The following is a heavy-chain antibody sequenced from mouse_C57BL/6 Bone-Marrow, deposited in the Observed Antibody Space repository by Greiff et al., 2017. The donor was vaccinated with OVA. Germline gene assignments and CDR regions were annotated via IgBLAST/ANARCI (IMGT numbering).Heavy chain of an antibody. J-gene: IGHJ1*03. CDR2: IDPNSGGT. D-gene: IGHD2-5*01. CDR3: ARGEDSTHWYFDV. V-gene: IGHV1-72*01. CDR1: GYTFTSYW. Sequence: QVQLKQPGAELVKPGASVKLSCKASGYTFTSYWMHWVKQRPGRGLEWIGRIDPNSGGTKYNEKFKSKATLTVDKPSSTAYMQLSSLTSEDSAVYYCARGEDSTHWYFDVWGTGTTVTVSS.